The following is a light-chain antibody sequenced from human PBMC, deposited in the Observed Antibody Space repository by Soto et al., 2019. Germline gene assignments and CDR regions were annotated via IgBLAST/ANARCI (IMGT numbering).Light chain of an antibody. CDR1: QSVSGS. J-gene: IGKJ3*01. Sequence: EIVMTQSPATLSVPPGKQATLSCRASQSVSGSLAWYRQRPGQAPSLLIYDASARASGIPARFSGSGSGTEFTLTISSLQSDDSAIYFCQQYDSWPFTFGQGTKVDIK. V-gene: IGKV3-15*01. CDR3: QQYDSWPFT. CDR2: DAS.